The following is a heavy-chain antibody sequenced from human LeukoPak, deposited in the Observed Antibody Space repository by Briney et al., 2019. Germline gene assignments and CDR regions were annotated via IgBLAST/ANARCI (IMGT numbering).Heavy chain of an antibody. V-gene: IGHV4-4*02. CDR3: AGLVGRYSSGLYYYYFDY. CDR1: GGSIKSNNW. D-gene: IGHD3-22*01. Sequence: SGTLSLTCAVSGGSIKSNNWWSWVRQPPGKGLEWIGEMYLSGTTHSNPSVKSRVTISIDKSKNQFFLNLSSVTAADTAVYYCAGLVGRYSSGLYYYYFDYWGQGTLVTVSS. J-gene: IGHJ4*02. CDR2: MYLSGTT.